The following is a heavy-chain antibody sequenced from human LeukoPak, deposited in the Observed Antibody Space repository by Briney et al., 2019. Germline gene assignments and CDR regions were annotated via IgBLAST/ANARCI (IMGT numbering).Heavy chain of an antibody. D-gene: IGHD3-22*01. CDR3: ARDLTGWGESSGYSDY. CDR1: GFSFSTYA. Sequence: GGSLRLSCAASGFSFSTYAMHWVRQAPGKGLEWVALISYDGTNKFYEDSVKGRFTISRDNSKNTLFLQVNSLRAEDTAVYYCARDLTGWGESSGYSDYWGQGTLVTVSS. V-gene: IGHV3-30*01. CDR2: ISYDGTNK. J-gene: IGHJ4*02.